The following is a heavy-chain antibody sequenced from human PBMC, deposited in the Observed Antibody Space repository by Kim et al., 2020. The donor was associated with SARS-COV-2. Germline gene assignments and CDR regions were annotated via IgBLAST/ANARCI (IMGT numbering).Heavy chain of an antibody. V-gene: IGHV4-30-4*01. CDR1: GGSISSSDYY. CDR3: TRDSFILSGGFDL. D-gene: IGHD2-15*01. Sequence: SETLSLTCTVSGGSISSSDYYWSWIRQPPGKGLEWIGYIYYSGSTYYNPSLKSRVLISGDTSKNQFSLNLSSVTAADTAVYYCTRDSFILSGGFDLWGRGTLVTVSS. CDR2: IYYSGST. J-gene: IGHJ2*01.